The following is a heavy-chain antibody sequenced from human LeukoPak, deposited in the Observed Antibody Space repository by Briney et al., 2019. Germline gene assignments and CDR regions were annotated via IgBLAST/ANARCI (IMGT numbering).Heavy chain of an antibody. V-gene: IGHV3-33*08. D-gene: IGHD5-12*01. CDR2: IWYDGSNK. CDR1: GFTFSSYA. CDR3: ARDSLSSGYDAFDI. J-gene: IGHJ3*02. Sequence: GSLRLSCAAPGFTFSSYAMHWVRQAPGKGLEWVAVIWYDGSNKYYADSVKGRFTISRDNSKNTLYLQMNSLRAEDTAVYYCARDSLSSGYDAFDIWGQGTMVTVSS.